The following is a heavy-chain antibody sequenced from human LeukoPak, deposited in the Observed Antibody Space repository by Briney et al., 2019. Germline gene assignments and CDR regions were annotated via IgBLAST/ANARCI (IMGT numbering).Heavy chain of an antibody. Sequence: QSGGSLRLSCAASGFTFSSYAMHWVRQAPGKGLEWVAVISYDGSNKYYADSVKGRFTISRDNSKNTLYLQMNSLRADDTAVYYCAKDRHKSGWYGDYWGQGTLVTVSS. V-gene: IGHV3-30-3*01. CDR1: GFTFSSYA. J-gene: IGHJ4*02. CDR3: AKDRHKSGWYGDY. CDR2: ISYDGSNK. D-gene: IGHD6-19*01.